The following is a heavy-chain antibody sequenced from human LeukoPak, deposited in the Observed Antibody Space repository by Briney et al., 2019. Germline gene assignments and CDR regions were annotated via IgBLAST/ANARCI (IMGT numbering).Heavy chain of an antibody. J-gene: IGHJ4*02. CDR2: ISSSSSYI. CDR1: GFTFSSSS. D-gene: IGHD5-18*01. V-gene: IGHV3-21*01. CDR3: TRATWDTGNPFDY. Sequence: GGSLRLSCAASGFTFSSSSMNWVRQAPGKGLEWVSSISSSSSYIYYADSVKGRFTISRDNSKNTLYLQMNSLRAEDTAVYYCTRATWDTGNPFDYWGQGTLVTVSS.